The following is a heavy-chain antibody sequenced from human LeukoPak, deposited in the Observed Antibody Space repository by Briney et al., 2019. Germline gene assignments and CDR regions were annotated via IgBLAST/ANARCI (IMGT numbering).Heavy chain of an antibody. V-gene: IGHV1-18*01. D-gene: IGHD6-19*01. CDR2: ISAYNGNT. Sequence: ASVKVSCKASGYTFTSYGISWVRQAPGQGLEWMGWISAYNGNTNYAQKLQGRVTMTTDTSTSTAYMELRSLRSEDTAVYYCARGSEGYSSGWPRIREYYFDYWGQGTLVTVSS. CDR3: ARGSEGYSSGWPRIREYYFDY. CDR1: GYTFTSYG. J-gene: IGHJ4*02.